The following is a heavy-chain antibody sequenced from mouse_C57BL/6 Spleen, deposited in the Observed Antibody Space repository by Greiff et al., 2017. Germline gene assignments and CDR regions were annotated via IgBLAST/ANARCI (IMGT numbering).Heavy chain of an antibody. CDR3: AKITRGYFDY. CDR1: GYTFTDYY. CDR2: INPYNGGT. V-gene: IGHV1-19*01. D-gene: IGHD1-1*01. J-gene: IGHJ2*01. Sequence: EVKLMESGPVLVKPGASVKMSCKASGYTFTDYYMNWVQQSHGKSLEWIGIINPYNGGTSYNQTFKGKATLTVDKSPSTAYMELNSLTSEDSAVYYCAKITRGYFDYWGQGTTLTVSA.